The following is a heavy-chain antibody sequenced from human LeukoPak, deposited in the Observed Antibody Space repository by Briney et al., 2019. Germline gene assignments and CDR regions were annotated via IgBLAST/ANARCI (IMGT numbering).Heavy chain of an antibody. J-gene: IGHJ4*02. CDR2: IYTSGST. CDR3: ARDIYGYYFDY. V-gene: IGHV4-61*02. D-gene: IGHD2/OR15-2a*01. Sequence: SQTLSLTCTVSGGSISSGSYYWSWIRQPAGKGLEWIGRIYTSGSTNYNPSLKSRVTISVDTSKNQFSLKLSSVTAADTAVYYCARDIYGYYFDYWGQGILVTVSS. CDR1: GGSISSGSYY.